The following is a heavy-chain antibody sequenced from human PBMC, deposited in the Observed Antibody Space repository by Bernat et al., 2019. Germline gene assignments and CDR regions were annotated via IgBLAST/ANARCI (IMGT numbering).Heavy chain of an antibody. Sequence: QVQLVQSGAEVKKPGASVKVSCKASGYTFTGYYMHWVRQAPGQGLEWMGWINPNSGGTNYAQKFQGWVTMTRDTSISTAYMELSRLRSDDTAVYYCARCGGSGGSCYGSDAFDIWGQGTMVTVSS. V-gene: IGHV1-2*04. CDR1: GYTFTGYY. J-gene: IGHJ3*02. D-gene: IGHD2-15*01. CDR2: INPNSGGT. CDR3: ARCGGSGGSCYGSDAFDI.